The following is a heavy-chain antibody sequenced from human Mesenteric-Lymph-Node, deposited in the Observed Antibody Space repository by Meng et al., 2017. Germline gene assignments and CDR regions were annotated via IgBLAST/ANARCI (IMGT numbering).Heavy chain of an antibody. CDR1: GFTVSSNY. CDR2: ISYDGSNK. J-gene: IGHJ3*02. V-gene: IGHV3-30*14. D-gene: IGHD1-26*01. Sequence: GGSLRLSCAASGFTVSSNYMSWVRQAPGKGLEWVAVISYDGSNKYYADSVKGRFTISRDNSKNTLYLQMNSLRAEDTAVYYCARPRASGEDAFDIWGQGTMVTVSS. CDR3: ARPRASGEDAFDI.